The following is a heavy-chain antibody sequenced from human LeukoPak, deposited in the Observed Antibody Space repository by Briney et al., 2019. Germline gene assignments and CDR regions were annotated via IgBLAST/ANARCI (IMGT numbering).Heavy chain of an antibody. D-gene: IGHD4-23*01. V-gene: IGHV3-7*01. CDR3: ARDHGGVFWFDP. CDR1: GFTFSSYW. CDR2: IKQDGSEK. J-gene: IGHJ5*02. Sequence: GSLRLSCAASGFTFSSYWMSWVRQAPGKGLEWVANIKQDGSEKYYVDSVKGRFTISKDNAKNSLYLQMNSLRAEDTAVYYCARDHGGVFWFDPWGQGTLVTVSS.